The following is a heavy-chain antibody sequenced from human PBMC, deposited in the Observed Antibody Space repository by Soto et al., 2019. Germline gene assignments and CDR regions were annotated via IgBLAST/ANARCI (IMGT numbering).Heavy chain of an antibody. CDR2: IPVTGAM. CDR1: GEAVGSGQSY. V-gene: IGHV4-61*01. J-gene: IGHJ6*02. D-gene: IGHD3-10*01. CDR3: ARGRADSAGSSFGRRMDV. Sequence: QVQLQESGPGLVKPSETLSLLCFVSGEAVGSGQSYWNWVRQAPGKGLEWIGHIPVTGAMKNSASLKRRVTMSVDPSNNLISLTLTSVTAADSATYFCARGRADSAGSSFGRRMDVWGQGTTVTVAS.